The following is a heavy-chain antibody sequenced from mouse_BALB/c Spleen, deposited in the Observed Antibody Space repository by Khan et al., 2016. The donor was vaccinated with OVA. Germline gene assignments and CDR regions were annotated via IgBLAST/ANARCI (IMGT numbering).Heavy chain of an antibody. Sequence: EVQLVESGGDFVRPGGSLKLSCAASGFTFSTYGMSWVRQTPDKRLEWVATINTGGAYTYYPDSVKGRFTISRDNAKNTLYLQLSILKSEDTARYYGARLAYYYNSEGFAYWGQGTLVTVSA. D-gene: IGHD1-1*01. CDR1: GFTFSTYG. CDR3: ARLAYYYNSEGFAY. V-gene: IGHV5-6*01. CDR2: INTGGAYT. J-gene: IGHJ3*01.